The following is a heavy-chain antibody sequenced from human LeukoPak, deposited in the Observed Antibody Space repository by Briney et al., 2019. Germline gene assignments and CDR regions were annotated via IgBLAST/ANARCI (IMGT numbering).Heavy chain of an antibody. CDR2: TSGSGGST. Sequence: PGGSLRLSCAASGFTFSSYAMSWVRQAPGKGLEWVSATSGSGGSTYYADSVKGRFTISRDNSKNTLYLQMNSLRAEDTAVYYCAKVGMATTGVDYWGQGTLVTVSS. J-gene: IGHJ4*02. CDR1: GFTFSSYA. D-gene: IGHD5-24*01. V-gene: IGHV3-23*01. CDR3: AKVGMATTGVDY.